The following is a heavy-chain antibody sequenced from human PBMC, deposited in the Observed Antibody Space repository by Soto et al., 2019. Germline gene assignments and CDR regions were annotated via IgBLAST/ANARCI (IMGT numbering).Heavy chain of an antibody. J-gene: IGHJ6*02. D-gene: IGHD6-19*01. CDR2: IKQDGSEK. V-gene: IGHV3-7*01. CDR1: GFTFSSYW. Sequence: PGGSLRLSCAASGFTFSSYWMSWVRQAPGKGLEWVANIKQDGSEKYYVDSVKGRFTISRDNAKNSLYLQMNSLRAEDTAVYYCARDRRPISGWSYYYYYYGMDVWGQGTTVTVSS. CDR3: ARDRRPISGWSYYYYYYGMDV.